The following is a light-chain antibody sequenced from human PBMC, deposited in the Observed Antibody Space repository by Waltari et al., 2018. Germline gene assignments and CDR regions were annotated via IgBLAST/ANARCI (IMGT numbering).Light chain of an antibody. CDR1: QSVRSTY. CDR2: DAS. CDR3: QHYGTSPRT. V-gene: IGKV3-20*01. J-gene: IGKJ2*01. Sequence: EIVLTQSPGTLSLSPGERATLSCRASQSVRSTYLAWYQQKPGQAPRLLIYDASSRATGIPDRFSGRGAGTDVTLTISRLEPEDFAVYYCQHYGTSPRTFGQGTKLEIK.